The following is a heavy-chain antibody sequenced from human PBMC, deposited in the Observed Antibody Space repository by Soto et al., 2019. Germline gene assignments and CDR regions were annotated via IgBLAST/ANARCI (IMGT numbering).Heavy chain of an antibody. CDR3: AREGESISTGLDY. CDR1: GYTFTSHY. J-gene: IGHJ4*02. D-gene: IGHD2-2*01. CDR2: IKSNDGLT. V-gene: IGHV1-46*01. Sequence: ASVKVSCKASGYTFTSHYIHRVRRAPGQGLEWMGEIKSNDGLTRYGQKFHGRVTITRDTSASTVYMELSSLTSEDTAVYYCAREGESISTGLDYWGQGTLVTVSS.